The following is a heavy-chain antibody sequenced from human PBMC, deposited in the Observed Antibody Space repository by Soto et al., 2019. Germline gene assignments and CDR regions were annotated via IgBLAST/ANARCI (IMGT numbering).Heavy chain of an antibody. Sequence: EVQLVESGGGLIQPGGSLRLSCAASGFAVSSKYMTWVRQAPGKGLEWFSVIYGGGTTYYAESVKGRFTISSDTSKNTLYLQLNSLRAEDTAVYYCVETTGWPGFDFWGQGTLVTVSS. CDR1: GFAVSSKY. D-gene: IGHD1-1*01. CDR2: IYGGGTT. V-gene: IGHV3-53*01. J-gene: IGHJ4*02. CDR3: VETTGWPGFDF.